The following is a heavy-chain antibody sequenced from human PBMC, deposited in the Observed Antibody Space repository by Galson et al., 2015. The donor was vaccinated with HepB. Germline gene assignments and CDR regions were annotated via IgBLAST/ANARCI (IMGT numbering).Heavy chain of an antibody. CDR3: ARDGGYCSSTSCYRGGAFDI. CDR1: GFTFSSYG. CDR2: IWYDGSNK. D-gene: IGHD2-2*01. V-gene: IGHV3-33*01. J-gene: IGHJ3*02. Sequence: SLRLSCAASGFTFSSYGMHWVRQAPGKGLEWVAVIWYDGSNKYYADSVKGRFTISRDNSKNTLYLQMNSLRAEDTAVYYCARDGGYCSSTSCYRGGAFDIWGQGTMVTVSS.